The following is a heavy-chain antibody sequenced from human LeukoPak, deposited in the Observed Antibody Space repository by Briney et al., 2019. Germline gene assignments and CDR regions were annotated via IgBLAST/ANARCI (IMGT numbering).Heavy chain of an antibody. CDR1: GCTFSSYA. CDR2: SIPIFGTA. Sequence: SSDKVSCKASGCTFSSYASSWLRQAPGQGLEWMGRSIPIFGTANYAQKFQGRGTITAEKSTSTAYMELSILRSEETAVYYCAREGRRGYYTPYYYDSMDVWGKGTTVTVSS. CDR3: AREGRRGYYTPYYYDSMDV. J-gene: IGHJ6*03. V-gene: IGHV1-69*06. D-gene: IGHD3-3*01.